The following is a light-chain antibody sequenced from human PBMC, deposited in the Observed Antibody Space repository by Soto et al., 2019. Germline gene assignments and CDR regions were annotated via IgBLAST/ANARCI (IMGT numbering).Light chain of an antibody. CDR1: QSVSSSY. CDR2: GAS. Sequence: EIVLTQSPGTLSLSRGERATLSCRASQSVSSSYLAWYQQKPGQAPRLLIYGASSRATGIPDRFSGSGSGTDFTLTITRLEPEDFAVYYCQLYGNSHSLWTFGQGTKVDIK. CDR3: QLYGNSHSLWT. J-gene: IGKJ1*01. V-gene: IGKV3-20*01.